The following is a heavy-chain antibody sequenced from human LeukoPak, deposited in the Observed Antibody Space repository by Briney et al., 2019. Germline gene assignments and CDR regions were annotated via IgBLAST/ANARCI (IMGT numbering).Heavy chain of an antibody. Sequence: GESLKISCQGFGYSFTSYWIGWVRQMPGKGMEWMGVIYPGDSRIRYNPSFQGQVTISVDKAISTAYLQWVSLKASDTAMYYCACRDLTSTWSFPWGQGTLVTVSS. CDR3: ACRDLTSTWSFP. J-gene: IGHJ5*02. CDR1: GYSFTSYW. CDR2: IYPGDSRI. V-gene: IGHV5-51*01. D-gene: IGHD6-13*01.